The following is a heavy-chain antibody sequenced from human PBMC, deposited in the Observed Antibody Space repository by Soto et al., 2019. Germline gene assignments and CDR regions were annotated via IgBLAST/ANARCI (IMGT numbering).Heavy chain of an antibody. CDR2: FIPVYRTL. CDR3: ATGVIWIGYFTVDS. V-gene: IGHV1-69*13. J-gene: IGHJ4*02. D-gene: IGHD3-3*01. CDR1: GGSFGKSA. Sequence: SVKVPCTASGGSFGKSAINWVRQTLGQGLEWLGGFIPVYRTLNYAQKFQGRVTITADESTGTAYMTLSSLASDDTAVYYCATGVIWIGYFTVDSWGQGTRVTVSS.